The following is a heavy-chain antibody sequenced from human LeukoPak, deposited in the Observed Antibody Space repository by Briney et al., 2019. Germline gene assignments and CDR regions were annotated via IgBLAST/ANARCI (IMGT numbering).Heavy chain of an antibody. J-gene: IGHJ4*02. V-gene: IGHV3-23*01. D-gene: IGHD1-26*01. CDR1: GFTFSSYA. Sequence: GGSLRLSCAASGFTFSSYAMSWVRQAPGKGLEWVSAISGSGGRIYYGASVKGRFTISRDNSKNALNLQMNSLRAEDTAVYYCATSKYSGSYWGQGTLVTVSS. CDR3: ATSKYSGSY. CDR2: ISGSGGRI.